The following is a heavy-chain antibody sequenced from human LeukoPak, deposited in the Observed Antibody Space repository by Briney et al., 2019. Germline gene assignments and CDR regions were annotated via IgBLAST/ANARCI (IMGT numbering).Heavy chain of an antibody. CDR2: IYYSVNT. CDR3: ARGIIVGATWGENDNWFDP. V-gene: IGHV4-59*01. Sequence: SETLSLTCTVSGGSISSYYWSWIRQPSGKGLEWIGYIYYSVNTNYNPSLKSRVTISVDTSKNQFSLKLSSVTAADTAVYYCARGIIVGATWGENDNWFDPWGQGTLVTVSS. D-gene: IGHD1-26*01. J-gene: IGHJ5*02. CDR1: GGSISSYY.